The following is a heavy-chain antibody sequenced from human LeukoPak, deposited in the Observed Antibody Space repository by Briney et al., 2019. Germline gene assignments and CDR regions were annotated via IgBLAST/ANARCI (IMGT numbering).Heavy chain of an antibody. CDR3: ARLLNFRYYFGGSAYADC. D-gene: IGHD3-22*01. Sequence: SETLSLTCSVSGGSISSSNYLWGWIRQPPGKGLEWIGSIYYGGTTYYNPSLKSRVILSVDTSKNQFSLKLSSVTASDTAVYYCARLLNFRYYFGGSAYADCWGQGTLVTVSS. CDR2: IYYGGTT. J-gene: IGHJ4*02. CDR1: GGSISSSNYL. V-gene: IGHV4-39*01.